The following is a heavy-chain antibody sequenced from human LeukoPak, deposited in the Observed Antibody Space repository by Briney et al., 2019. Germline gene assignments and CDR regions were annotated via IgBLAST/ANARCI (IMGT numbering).Heavy chain of an antibody. CDR1: GFTFSSYA. J-gene: IGHJ4*02. CDR2: ISYDGGNK. V-gene: IGHV3-30-3*01. CDR3: ARDRDY. Sequence: GGSLRLSCAASGFTFSSYAMHWVRQAPGKGLEWVAVISYDGGNKYYADSVKGRFTISRDNSKNTLYLQMNSLRAEDTAVYYCARDRDYWGQGTPVTVSS.